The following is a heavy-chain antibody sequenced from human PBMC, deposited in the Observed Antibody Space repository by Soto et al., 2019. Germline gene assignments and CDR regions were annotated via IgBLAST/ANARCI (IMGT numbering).Heavy chain of an antibody. J-gene: IGHJ6*01. Sequence: GGSLRLSCAASGFTFSSDAMSCVRQAPGKGLEWVSRINTDGSGTSYADSVKGRFTISRDNAKNTLYLQMNSLRAEDTAMYYCARDYYRFNSGHGYSHAVWGQGTTVTGSS. D-gene: IGHD5-12*01. CDR2: INTDGSGT. CDR3: ARDYYRFNSGHGYSHAV. CDR1: GFTFSSDA. V-gene: IGHV3-74*01.